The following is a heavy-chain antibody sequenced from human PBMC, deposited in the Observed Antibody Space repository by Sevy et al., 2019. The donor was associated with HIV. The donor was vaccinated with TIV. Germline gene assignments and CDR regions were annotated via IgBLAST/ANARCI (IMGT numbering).Heavy chain of an antibody. J-gene: IGHJ3*02. CDR2: ISWNSGSI. CDR3: AKEGCGGDCYSAFDI. V-gene: IGHV3-9*01. Sequence: GGSLRLSCAASGFTFRTYAMHWVRQAPGKGLEWVSGISWNSGSIGYADSVKGRFTISRDNAKNSLYLQMNSLRAEDTALYYCAKEGCGGDCYSAFDIWGQGTMVTVSS. CDR1: GFTFRTYA. D-gene: IGHD2-21*02.